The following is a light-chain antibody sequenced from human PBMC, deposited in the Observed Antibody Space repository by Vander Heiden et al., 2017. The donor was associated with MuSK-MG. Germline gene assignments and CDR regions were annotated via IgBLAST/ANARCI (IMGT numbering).Light chain of an antibody. CDR1: QGINSY. Sequence: DIQLTQSPSFLSASVGDRVTITCRASQGINSYLAWYQQKPGRAPKLLIYAASTLQSGVPPRFSGSGSGTEFSLTISSLQPEDVATYYCQQLNIFPLTFGGGTKVDIK. CDR2: AAS. CDR3: QQLNIFPLT. V-gene: IGKV1-9*01. J-gene: IGKJ4*01.